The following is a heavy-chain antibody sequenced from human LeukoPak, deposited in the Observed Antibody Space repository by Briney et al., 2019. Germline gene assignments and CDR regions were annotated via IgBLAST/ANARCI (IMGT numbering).Heavy chain of an antibody. CDR2: IYYSGST. Sequence: SETLSLTCTVSGGSISSYYWSWIRQPPGKGLEWIGYIYYSGSTNYNPSLKSRVTISVDTSKNQFSLKVSSVTAADTAVYYCARVKRVVINTNDAFDIWGQGTMVNVSS. V-gene: IGHV4-59*01. CDR1: GGSISSYY. J-gene: IGHJ3*02. D-gene: IGHD3-3*01. CDR3: ARVKRVVINTNDAFDI.